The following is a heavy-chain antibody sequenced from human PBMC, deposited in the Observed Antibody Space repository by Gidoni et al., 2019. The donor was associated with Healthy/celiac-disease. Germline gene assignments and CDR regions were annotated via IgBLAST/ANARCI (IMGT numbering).Heavy chain of an antibody. V-gene: IGHV3-33*01. CDR3: ARDYDFWSGYFDAFDI. J-gene: IGHJ3*02. Sequence: QVQLVESGGGVVQPGRSLRLSCAASGCTFGSYGMHWVRQAPGKGLEWVAVIWYDGSNKYYADSVKGRFTISRDNSKNTLYLQMNSLRAEDTAVYYCARDYDFWSGYFDAFDIWGQGTMVTVSS. CDR1: GCTFGSYG. CDR2: IWYDGSNK. D-gene: IGHD3-3*01.